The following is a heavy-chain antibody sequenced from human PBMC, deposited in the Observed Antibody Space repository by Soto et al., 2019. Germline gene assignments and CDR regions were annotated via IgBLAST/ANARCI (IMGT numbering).Heavy chain of an antibody. CDR1: GGTFSSYA. Sequence: GASVKVSCKASGGTFSSYAISWVRQAPGQGLEWMGGIIPIFGTANYAQKFQGRVTITADVSTSTAYMELSSLRSEDTAVYYCARENIAAAGTIRDYNWFDPWGQGTLVTVSS. CDR3: ARENIAAAGTIRDYNWFDP. V-gene: IGHV1-69*13. D-gene: IGHD6-13*01. CDR2: IIPIFGTA. J-gene: IGHJ5*02.